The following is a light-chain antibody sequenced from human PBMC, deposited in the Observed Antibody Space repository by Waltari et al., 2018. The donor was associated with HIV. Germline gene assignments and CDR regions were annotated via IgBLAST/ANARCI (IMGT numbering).Light chain of an antibody. CDR3: QSADSTTTDSWV. CDR2: KDN. J-gene: IGLJ3*02. CDR1: ALPTKY. Sequence: SYELTQPPSVAVSPGQTARITCSGTALPTKYAYWYQQKPGQAPVLVIYKDNERPSGIPERFSGSSSGTTVTLTISGVQAEDEADYYCQSADSTTTDSWVFGGGTKLTVL. V-gene: IGLV3-25*03.